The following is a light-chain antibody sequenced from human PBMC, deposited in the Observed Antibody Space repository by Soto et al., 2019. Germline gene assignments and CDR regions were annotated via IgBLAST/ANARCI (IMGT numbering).Light chain of an antibody. J-gene: IGKJ2*01. Sequence: EIVLTQSPGTLSLSPGERATLSCRASQSVSSSYLAWYQQKPGQAPRLLIYGASSRATASPDRFSGSGSGTDFTLTISRLEPEDFAVYYCQQYCSSPMYTFGQGTKLEIK. CDR3: QQYCSSPMYT. CDR1: QSVSSSY. CDR2: GAS. V-gene: IGKV3-20*01.